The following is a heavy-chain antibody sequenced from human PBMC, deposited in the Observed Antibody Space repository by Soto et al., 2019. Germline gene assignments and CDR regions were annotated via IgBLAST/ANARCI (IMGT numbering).Heavy chain of an antibody. D-gene: IGHD3-16*01. V-gene: IGHV3-23*01. J-gene: IGHJ6*04. CDR3: AKSLWGWCGSRLGYGMDV. CDR2: MSGSGGTT. Sequence: CVSLRLPCSASGFTYNSYAMSWVRQATRKGLECVSAMSGSGGTTYYADSVRGRFTISRYNPKNTRYLQMYCLKAEDTAVYYCAKSLWGWCGSRLGYGMDVRRKGSTV. CDR1: GFTYNSYA.